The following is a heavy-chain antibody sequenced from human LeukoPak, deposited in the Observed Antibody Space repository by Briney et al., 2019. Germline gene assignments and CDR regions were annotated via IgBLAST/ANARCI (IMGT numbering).Heavy chain of an antibody. CDR2: ISRSRSYI. V-gene: IGHV3-21*01. CDR3: ARDLGGDDSSAWYDFYYFDY. Sequence: PGGSLRPSCAASGFTFSSYSMNWVRQAPGKGLQWVSSISRSRSYIYYADSVKGRFTISRDNAKNSLYLQMNSLRAEDTAVYYCARDLGGDDSSAWYDFYYFDYWGQGTLVTVSS. D-gene: IGHD6-19*01. CDR1: GFTFSSYS. J-gene: IGHJ4*02.